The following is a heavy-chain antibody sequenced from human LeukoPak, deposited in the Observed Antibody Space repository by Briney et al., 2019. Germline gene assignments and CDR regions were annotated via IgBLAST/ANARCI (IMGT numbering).Heavy chain of an antibody. V-gene: IGHV4-34*01. J-gene: IGHJ4*02. CDR1: GGSFSGYY. CDR2: LNHSGST. Sequence: SETLSLTCAVYGGSFSGYYWSWIRQPPGKGLEWIGELNHSGSTNYNPSLKSRVTISVDTSKNQFSLKLSSVTAADTAVYYCARGLVGKRYSSRVVSGYWGQGTLVTVSS. CDR3: ARGLVGKRYSSRVVSGY. D-gene: IGHD6-13*01.